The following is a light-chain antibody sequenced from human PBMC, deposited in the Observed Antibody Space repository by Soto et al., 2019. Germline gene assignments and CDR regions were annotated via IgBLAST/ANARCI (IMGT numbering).Light chain of an antibody. J-gene: IGKJ1*01. V-gene: IGKV3-11*01. Sequence: DIVLTQSPATLSLSPGERGTLSCRASESVTNYLAWYQQKPGQAPRLLVYDVSNRATGIPARFSAGGPGTDFTLTISNLEPEGWAWYYCQQRSDWPWTVGQGTKVDIK. CDR2: DVS. CDR3: QQRSDWPWT. CDR1: ESVTNY.